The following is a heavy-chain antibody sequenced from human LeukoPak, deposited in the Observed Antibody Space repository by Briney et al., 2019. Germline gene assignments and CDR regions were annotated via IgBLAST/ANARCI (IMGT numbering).Heavy chain of an antibody. CDR1: EFTFSSYG. J-gene: IGHJ4*02. Sequence: PGGSLRLSCAASEFTFSSYGMHWVSQAPGRGLEWVAVISYDGSNKYYADSVEGRFTISRDNSKNTLYLQMNSLRAEDTAVYYCAKDWGGYFDYWGQGTLVTVSS. V-gene: IGHV3-30*18. CDR3: AKDWGGYFDY. CDR2: ISYDGSNK. D-gene: IGHD3-10*01.